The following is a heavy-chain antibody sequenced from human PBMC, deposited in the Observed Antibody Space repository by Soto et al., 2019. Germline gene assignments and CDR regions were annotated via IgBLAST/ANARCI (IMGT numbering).Heavy chain of an antibody. Sequence: ASVKVSCKGAGYTFSSYAMHWGRQAPGQRLEWTGWINAGNGNTKYSQKFQGRVTITRDTSASTTYMELSSLKSEDTAVYYCARSRGYCSGDSCYGDAFDIWGQGTMVTVSS. D-gene: IGHD2-15*01. CDR2: INAGNGNT. CDR3: ARSRGYCSGDSCYGDAFDI. J-gene: IGHJ3*02. V-gene: IGHV1-3*01. CDR1: GYTFSSYA.